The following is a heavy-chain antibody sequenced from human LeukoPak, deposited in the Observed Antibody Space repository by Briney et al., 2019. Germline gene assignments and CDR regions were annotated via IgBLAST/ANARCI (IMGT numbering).Heavy chain of an antibody. CDR1: GGSISSYY. D-gene: IGHD3-10*01. CDR3: AREPYGSGTFDY. V-gene: IGHV4-59*01. Sequence: SETLSLTCTVSGGSISSYYWSWIRQPPGKGLGWIGYIYYSGSTNYNPSLKSRVTISVDTSKNQFSLKLSSVTAADTADYYCAREPYGSGTFDYWGQGTLVTVSA. J-gene: IGHJ4*02. CDR2: IYYSGST.